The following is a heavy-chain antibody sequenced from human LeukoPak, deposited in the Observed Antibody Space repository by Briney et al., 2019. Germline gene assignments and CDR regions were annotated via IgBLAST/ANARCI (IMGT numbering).Heavy chain of an antibody. D-gene: IGHD6-13*01. V-gene: IGHV3-53*01. J-gene: IGHJ1*01. Sequence: GGSLRLSCAASGFTVSSNYMSWVRQAPGKGLEWVSVIYSGGSTYYADSVKGRFTISRDNSKNTLYLQMNSLRAEDTAVYYCAREQLDAEYFQHWGQGTLVTVSS. CDR3: AREQLDAEYFQH. CDR1: GFTVSSNY. CDR2: IYSGGST.